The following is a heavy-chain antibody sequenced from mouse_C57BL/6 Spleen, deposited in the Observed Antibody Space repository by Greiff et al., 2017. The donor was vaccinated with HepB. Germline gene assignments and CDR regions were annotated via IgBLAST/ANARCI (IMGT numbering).Heavy chain of an antibody. V-gene: IGHV1-52*01. J-gene: IGHJ3*01. CDR2: IDPSDSET. CDR3: ARMIYDGYYGAY. Sequence: QEEGEGRGGPGGEGERAGEAAGDEGRGCWLHGWSQRPSKVLEWIGNIDPSDSETHYNQKFKDKATLTVDKSSSTAYMQLSSLTSEDSAVYYCARMIYDGYYGAYWGQGTLVTVSA. D-gene: IGHD2-3*01. CDR1: GDEGRGCW.